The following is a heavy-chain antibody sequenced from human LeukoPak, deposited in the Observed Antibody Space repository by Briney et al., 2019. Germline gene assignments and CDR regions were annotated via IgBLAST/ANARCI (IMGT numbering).Heavy chain of an antibody. CDR3: AKDMELAS. CDR2: IKPDGSEK. Sequence: GGSLRLSCAASGLTFSGYWMNWVRQAPGKGLEWVANIKPDGSEKYYVGSVKGRFTISRDNAKNSLYLQMNNLRGEDTAEYYCAKDMELASWGQGTLVTVSS. CDR1: GLTFSGYW. D-gene: IGHD1-26*01. V-gene: IGHV3-7*04. J-gene: IGHJ5*02.